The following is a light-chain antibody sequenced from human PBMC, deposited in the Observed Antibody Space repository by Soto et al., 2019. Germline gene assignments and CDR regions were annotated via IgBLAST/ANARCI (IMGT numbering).Light chain of an antibody. CDR3: SSYTSSSTLV. CDR1: SSDVGGYKY. Sequence: QSALTQPASVSGSPGQSITISCTGTSSDVGGYKYVSWYKQNPGKAPKLMIYEVSNRHSGVSNRFSGSKSGNTASLTISGLQAEDEADYYCSSYTSSSTLVFGTGTKVTVL. CDR2: EVS. J-gene: IGLJ1*01. V-gene: IGLV2-14*01.